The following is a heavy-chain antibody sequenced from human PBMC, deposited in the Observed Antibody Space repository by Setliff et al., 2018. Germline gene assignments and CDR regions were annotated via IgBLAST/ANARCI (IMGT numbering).Heavy chain of an antibody. V-gene: IGHV1-2*02. J-gene: IGHJ4*02. CDR2: INPLSTAT. Sequence: ASVKVSCKASGYTFTDYYIHWVRQAPGQGLEWMGWINPLSTATKYAQRFQDRVAMTRDTSMNTAYMELMRLTSDDTALYYCARVARKSRPLSYFDKWGQGTQVTV. D-gene: IGHD5-12*01. CDR1: GYTFTDYY. CDR3: ARVARKSRPLSYFDK.